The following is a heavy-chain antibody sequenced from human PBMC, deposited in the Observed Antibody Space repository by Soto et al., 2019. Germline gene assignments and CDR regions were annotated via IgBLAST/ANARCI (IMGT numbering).Heavy chain of an antibody. V-gene: IGHV4-31*03. Sequence: QVQLQESGPGLVKPSQTLSLTCTVSGGSISSGGYYWSWIRQHPGKGLEWIGYIYYSGSTYYNPSLKSRVTISVDPSNNQFSLKLSSVTAADTAVYYCARETDYDILTGSSSLNNWFDPWGQGTLVTVSS. CDR3: ARETDYDILTGSSSLNNWFDP. D-gene: IGHD3-9*01. CDR1: GGSISSGGYY. CDR2: IYYSGST. J-gene: IGHJ5*02.